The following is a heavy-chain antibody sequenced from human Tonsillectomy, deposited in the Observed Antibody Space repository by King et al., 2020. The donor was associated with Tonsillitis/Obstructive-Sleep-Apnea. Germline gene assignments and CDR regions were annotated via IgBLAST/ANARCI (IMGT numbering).Heavy chain of an antibody. V-gene: IGHV1-3*01. CDR2: INAGNGNT. D-gene: IGHD6-6*01. CDR3: AGESIAARRGGGSGY. J-gene: IGHJ4*02. CDR1: GYTFTSYA. Sequence: VQLVQSGAEVKKPGASVKVSCKASGYTFTSYAMHWVRQAPGQRLEWMGRINAGNGNTKYSQKFQGRVTITRDTSASTAYMELSSLRSEDTAVYYCAGESIAARRGGGSGYWGQGTLVTVSS.